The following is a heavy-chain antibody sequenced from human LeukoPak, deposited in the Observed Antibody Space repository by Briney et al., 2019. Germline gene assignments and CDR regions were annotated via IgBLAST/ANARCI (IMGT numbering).Heavy chain of an antibody. CDR1: GGSISSYY. V-gene: IGHV4-4*07. Sequence: PSETLSLTCTVSGGSISSYYWSWIRQPAGKGLEWIGRIYTSGGTNYNPSLKSRVTISVDKSKNQFSLKLSSVTAADTAVYYRARGASGGSYLGYMDVWGKGTTDTASS. D-gene: IGHD2-15*01. CDR3: ARGASGGSYLGYMDV. J-gene: IGHJ6*03. CDR2: IYTSGGT.